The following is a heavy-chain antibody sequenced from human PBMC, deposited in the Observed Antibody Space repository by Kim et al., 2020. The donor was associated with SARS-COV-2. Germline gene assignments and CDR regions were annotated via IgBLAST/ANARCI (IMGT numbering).Heavy chain of an antibody. D-gene: IGHD3-22*01. CDR2: ISSSSSYT. V-gene: IGHV3-11*05. Sequence: GGSLRLSCAASGFTFSDYYMSWIRQAPGKGLEWVSYISSSSSYTNYADSVKGRFTISRDNAKNSLYLQMNSLRAEDTAVYYCARVHSSGYRRMYYFDYWGQGTLVTVSS. CDR1: GFTFSDYY. J-gene: IGHJ4*02. CDR3: ARVHSSGYRRMYYFDY.